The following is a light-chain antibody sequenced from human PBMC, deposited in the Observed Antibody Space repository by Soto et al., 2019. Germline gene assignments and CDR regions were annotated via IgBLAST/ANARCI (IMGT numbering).Light chain of an antibody. Sequence: DIRMTQAPSSVSASVGDRVIITCRASQDISSWLAWYQQKPGQAPKLLIYSASILQTGVPSRFSGSGSGTDFTLTISSLQPEDFATYYCQRANSLPPTFGQGTRLEI. J-gene: IGKJ5*01. V-gene: IGKV1-12*01. CDR1: QDISSW. CDR3: QRANSLPPT. CDR2: SAS.